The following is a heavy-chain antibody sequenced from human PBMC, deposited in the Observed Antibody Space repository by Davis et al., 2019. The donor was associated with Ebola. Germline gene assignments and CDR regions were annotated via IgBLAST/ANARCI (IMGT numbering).Heavy chain of an antibody. CDR3: ARGAARALHFDY. J-gene: IGHJ4*02. D-gene: IGHD6-6*01. Sequence: GESLKISCAASGFTFSSYSMNWVRQAPGKGLEWVSSISSSSSYIYYADSVKGRFTISRDNAKNSLYLQMNSLRAEDTAVYYCARGAARALHFDYWGQGTLVTVSS. V-gene: IGHV3-21*01. CDR2: ISSSSSYI. CDR1: GFTFSSYS.